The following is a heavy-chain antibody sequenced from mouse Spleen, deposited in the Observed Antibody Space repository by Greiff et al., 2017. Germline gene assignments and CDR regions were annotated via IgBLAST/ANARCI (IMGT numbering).Heavy chain of an antibody. V-gene: IGHV14-4*01. J-gene: IGHJ3*01. CDR3: TTGTVPAWFAY. CDR1: GFNIKDDY. D-gene: IGHD1-1*01. CDR2: IDPENGDT. Sequence: EVHLVESGAELVRPGASVKLSCTASGFNIKDDYMHWVKQRPEQGLEWIGWIDPENGDTEYASKFQGKATITADTSSNTAYLQLSSLTSEDTAVYYCTTGTVPAWFAYWGQGTLVTVSA.